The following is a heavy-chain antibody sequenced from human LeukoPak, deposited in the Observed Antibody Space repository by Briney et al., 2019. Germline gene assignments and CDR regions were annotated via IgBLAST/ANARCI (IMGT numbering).Heavy chain of an antibody. CDR2: IYWDDDK. CDR1: GFAFSTIEVG. J-gene: IGHJ4*02. CDR3: ARSYYYGAGTLYFFDY. D-gene: IGHD3-10*01. Sequence: ESGPTLVKPTQTLTLTCTFSGFAFSTIEVGVGWIRQPPGKALEWRALIYWDDDKRYSPSLKSRLTITKDTYKNQVVLTMTNIDPVDTATYYCARSYYYGAGTLYFFDYGGQGTLVTVSS. V-gene: IGHV2-5*02.